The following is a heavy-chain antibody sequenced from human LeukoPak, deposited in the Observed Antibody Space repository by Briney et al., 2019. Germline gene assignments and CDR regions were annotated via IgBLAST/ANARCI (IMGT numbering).Heavy chain of an antibody. CDR2: INHSGRT. J-gene: IGHJ5*02. Sequence: KPSGTLSLTCAVYGGSFSGYYWSGIRQPPGKGLEWIGEINHSGRTNYNPSLKSRVNISVDTSKTQFSLKLSSVTAADTAVYYCARGRLYYYGSGNRSGGYWFDPWGQGTLVTVSS. D-gene: IGHD3-10*01. CDR1: GGSFSGYY. CDR3: ARGRLYYYGSGNRSGGYWFDP. V-gene: IGHV4-34*01.